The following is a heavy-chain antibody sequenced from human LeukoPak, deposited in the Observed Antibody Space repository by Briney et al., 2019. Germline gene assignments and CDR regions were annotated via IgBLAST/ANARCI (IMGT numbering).Heavy chain of an antibody. CDR2: IYCSGST. CDR1: AGSLTSYS. J-gene: IGHJ3*02. V-gene: IGHV4-59*01. Sequence: SETLSLTCTLSAGSLTSYSWSWIRQPPGEGLEWIGYIYCSGSTNYNPSLKSRVTISVDTSKNQFSLKLSSVTAADTAVYYCARSSGWSKGAFDIWGQGTMVTVSS. D-gene: IGHD6-19*01. CDR3: ARSSGWSKGAFDI.